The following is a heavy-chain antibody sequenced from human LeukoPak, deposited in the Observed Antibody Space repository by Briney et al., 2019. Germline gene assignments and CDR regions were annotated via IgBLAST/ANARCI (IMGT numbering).Heavy chain of an antibody. CDR3: VVTTVVTPINWYFDL. J-gene: IGHJ2*01. V-gene: IGHV1-8*01. Sequence: ASVTVSCKASGCTFTSYDINWVRQATGQGLEWMGWMNPNSGNTGYAQKFQGRVTMTRNTSISTAYMELSSLRSEDTAVYYCVVTTVVTPINWYFDLWGRGTLVTVSS. D-gene: IGHD4-23*01. CDR2: MNPNSGNT. CDR1: GCTFTSYD.